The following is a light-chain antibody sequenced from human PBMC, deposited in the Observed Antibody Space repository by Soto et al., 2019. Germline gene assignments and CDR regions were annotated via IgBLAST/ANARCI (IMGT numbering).Light chain of an antibody. J-gene: IGLJ2*01. V-gene: IGLV3-1*01. CDR2: QDR. Sequence: SYELTQPPSVSVSPGQTASITCSGDKLGDKYVTWYQLKPGQSPVLVVFQDRKRPSGIPERFSGSNSGNTATLTISGTQTMDEADYYCQAWDSSTVVFGGGTKLTVL. CDR3: QAWDSSTVV. CDR1: KLGDKY.